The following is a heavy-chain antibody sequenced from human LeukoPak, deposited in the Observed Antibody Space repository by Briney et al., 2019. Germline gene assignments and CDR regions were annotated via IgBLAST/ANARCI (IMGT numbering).Heavy chain of an antibody. J-gene: IGHJ6*02. Sequence: SGGSLRLSCAASGFTVSSNYMSWVRQAPGKGLEWVSVIYSGGSTYYADSVKGRFTISRDNSKNTLYLQMSSLRAEDTAVYYCARGGITMVRGASYYYYGMDVWGQGTTVTVSS. D-gene: IGHD3-10*01. V-gene: IGHV3-53*01. CDR1: GFTVSSNY. CDR2: IYSGGST. CDR3: ARGGITMVRGASYYYYGMDV.